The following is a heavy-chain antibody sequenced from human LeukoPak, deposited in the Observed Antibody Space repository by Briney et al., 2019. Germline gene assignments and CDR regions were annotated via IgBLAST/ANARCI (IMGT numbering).Heavy chain of an antibody. CDR3: AKEGYSGYEYPGDYYYYMDV. J-gene: IGHJ6*03. CDR1: GFTFRNHG. V-gene: IGHV3-33*06. CDR2: IWYDGSNK. D-gene: IGHD5-12*01. Sequence: PGGSLRLSCTASGFTFRNHGMNWVRQAPGKGLEWVAGIWYDGSNKDYVDSVKGRFTISRDNSKNTLYLQMNSLRAEDTAVYYCAKEGYSGYEYPGDYYYYMDVWGKGTTVTVSS.